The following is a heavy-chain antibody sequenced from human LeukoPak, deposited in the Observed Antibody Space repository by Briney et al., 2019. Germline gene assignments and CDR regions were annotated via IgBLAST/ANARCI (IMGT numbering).Heavy chain of an antibody. CDR2: INPNSGGT. D-gene: IGHD3-22*01. V-gene: IGHV1-2*02. CDR1: GYTFTSYY. CDR3: ARAHSDSSGYYYVFDY. Sequence: ASVKVSCKASGYTFTSYYMHWVRQVPGQGLEWMGWINPNSGGTNYAQKFQGRVTMTRDTSISTAYMELSRLRSDDTAVYYCARAHSDSSGYYYVFDYWGQGTLVTVSS. J-gene: IGHJ4*02.